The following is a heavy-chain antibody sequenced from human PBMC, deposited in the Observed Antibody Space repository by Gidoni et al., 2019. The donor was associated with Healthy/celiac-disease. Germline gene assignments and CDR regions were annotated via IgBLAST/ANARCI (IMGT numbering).Heavy chain of an antibody. CDR3: ARVYDSSGDNAFDI. J-gene: IGHJ3*02. D-gene: IGHD3-22*01. V-gene: IGHV3-7*01. CDR2: IKQDGSEK. Sequence: EVQLVESGGGLVQPGGSLRLSCAASGFTFSSYWMSWVRQAPGKGLEWVANIKQDGSEKYYVDSVKGLFTISRDNAKNSLYLQMNSLRAEDTAVYYCARVYDSSGDNAFDIWGQGTMVTVSS. CDR1: GFTFSSYW.